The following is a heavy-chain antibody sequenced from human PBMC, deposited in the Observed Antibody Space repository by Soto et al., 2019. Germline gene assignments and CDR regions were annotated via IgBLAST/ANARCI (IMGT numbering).Heavy chain of an antibody. CDR1: GFTFDAYG. D-gene: IGHD1-1*01. J-gene: IGHJ4*02. CDR2: VWSNGNLN. Sequence: ESGGGVVQPGGSLRLSCAASGFTFDAYGFHWDRQAPGKGLEWVTVVWSNGNLNYYADSVKGRFTISRDSSKSALNLQMNSLRADDTAVYYCARIQLDTIMALDYWGQGTLVTVSS. V-gene: IGHV3-33*01. CDR3: ARIQLDTIMALDY.